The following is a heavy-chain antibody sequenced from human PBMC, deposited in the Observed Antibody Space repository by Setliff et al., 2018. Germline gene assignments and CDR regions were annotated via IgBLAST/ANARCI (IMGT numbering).Heavy chain of an antibody. CDR2: INPNTGGS. V-gene: IGHV1-2*02. CDR1: GYTFTEYS. Sequence: GASVKVSCKASGYTFTEYSIHWVRQAPGQGLEWMGWINPNTGGSNYAQKFQGRVTMTTDTSISTAYMEMGRLTSDDTAVYYCAKVNYYDKSAYLPFDYWGQGTQVTAPQ. CDR3: AKVNYYDKSAYLPFDY. J-gene: IGHJ4*02. D-gene: IGHD3-22*01.